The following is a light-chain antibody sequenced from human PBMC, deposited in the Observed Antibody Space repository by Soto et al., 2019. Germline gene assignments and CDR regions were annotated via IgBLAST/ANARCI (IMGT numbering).Light chain of an antibody. CDR1: QSISSD. V-gene: IGKV3-15*01. CDR2: GAS. J-gene: IGKJ2*01. Sequence: EIVMTQSPATLSVSPGERATLSCRASQSISSDVAWYQQKPGQAPRLLIYGASTTATGIPARFSGSGSGTEFTRTISSLQSEDFAVYNCQQYNKWPRTFGQGTKVDIK. CDR3: QQYNKWPRT.